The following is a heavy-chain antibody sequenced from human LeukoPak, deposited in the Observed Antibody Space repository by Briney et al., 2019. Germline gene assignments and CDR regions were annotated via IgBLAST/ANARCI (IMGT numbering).Heavy chain of an antibody. CDR3: ARQGGYIAPLAL. CDR1: GGSISSYY. CDR2: ISYSGNT. J-gene: IGHJ4*02. D-gene: IGHD6-13*01. Sequence: SETLSLTCTVSGGSISSYYWSWIRQPPGKGLEWIGYISYSGNTNYNPSLKSRVTISVDTSKNQFSLKLTSVTATDTAVYYCARQGGYIAPLALWGQGTLVTVSA. V-gene: IGHV4-59*08.